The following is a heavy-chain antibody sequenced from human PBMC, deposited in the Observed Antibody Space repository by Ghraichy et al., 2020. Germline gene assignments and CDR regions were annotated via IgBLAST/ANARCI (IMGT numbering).Heavy chain of an antibody. V-gene: IGHV4-59*01. CDR1: GGSISSYY. Sequence: SETLSLTCTVSGGSISSYYWSWIRQPPGKGLEWIGYIYYSGSTNYNPSLKSRVTISVDTSKNQFSLKLSSVTAADTAVYYCARSRGLRLYYFDYWGQGTLVTVSS. D-gene: IGHD3-10*01. J-gene: IGHJ4*02. CDR2: IYYSGST. CDR3: ARSRGLRLYYFDY.